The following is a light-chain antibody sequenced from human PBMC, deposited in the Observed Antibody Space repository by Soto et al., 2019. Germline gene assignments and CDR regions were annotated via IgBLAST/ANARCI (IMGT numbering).Light chain of an antibody. V-gene: IGKV3-20*01. Sequence: EIVLTQSPGTLSLSPGQRATLSCRASQSVSSSYLAWYQQRPGQAPRLLIWGASSRATGIPDRFSGSGSGTDFTLTINRLEPEDFAVYYCQQYGPSLTFGGGTKVEI. CDR2: GAS. CDR3: QQYGPSLT. J-gene: IGKJ4*01. CDR1: QSVSSSY.